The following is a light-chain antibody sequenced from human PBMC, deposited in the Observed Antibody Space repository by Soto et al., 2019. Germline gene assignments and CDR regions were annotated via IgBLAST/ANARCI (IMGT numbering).Light chain of an antibody. J-gene: IGKJ3*01. CDR2: GAS. CDR1: QSVRNN. V-gene: IGKV3-15*01. CDR3: QQYNEWPLT. Sequence: EIVMTQSPATLSVSPGEGATLSCRASQSVRNNLAWYQQRPGQAPRLLIYGASTRATGIPARFSGSGSGTEFTLTISSLQSEDFAVYYCQQYNEWPLTFGPGTKVDMK.